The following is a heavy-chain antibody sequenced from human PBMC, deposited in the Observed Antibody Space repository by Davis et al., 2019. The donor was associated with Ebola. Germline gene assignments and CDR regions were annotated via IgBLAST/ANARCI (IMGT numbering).Heavy chain of an antibody. CDR2: ISGSGGST. V-gene: IGHV3-23*01. CDR3: ARVRARGYMDV. Sequence: GESLKISCAASGFIFSSYAMSWVRQAPGKGLEWVSAISGSGGSTYYADSVKGRFTISRDNSKNTLYLQMNSLRAEDTAVYYCARVRARGYMDVWGKGTTVTVSS. J-gene: IGHJ6*03. CDR1: GFIFSSYA. D-gene: IGHD3-10*01.